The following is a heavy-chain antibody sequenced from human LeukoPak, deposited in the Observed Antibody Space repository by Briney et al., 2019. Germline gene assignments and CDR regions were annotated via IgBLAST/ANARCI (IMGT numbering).Heavy chain of an antibody. CDR2: IAHHGNNK. V-gene: IGHV3-30*02. J-gene: IGHJ4*02. Sequence: GGSLRLSCAASGFNFSIYGMHWVRQGPGKGLEWVAYIAHHGNNKYYADSVKGRFTISRDNSKGSLYLQMNSLRADDTAVYYCAKDGSWSCTDWGQGTLVRVSS. CDR1: GFNFSIYG. D-gene: IGHD2-8*02. CDR3: AKDGSWSCTD.